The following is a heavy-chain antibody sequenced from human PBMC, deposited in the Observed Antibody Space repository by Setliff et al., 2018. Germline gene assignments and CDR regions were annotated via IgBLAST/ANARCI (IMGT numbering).Heavy chain of an antibody. J-gene: IGHJ5*02. V-gene: IGHV4-39*07. D-gene: IGHD2-15*01. CDR2: IFYSGRT. CDR1: GASITNINYY. CDR3: ASNWIGYPHRFDP. Sequence: ETLSLTCTVSGASITNINYYWGLIRQPPGKGLEWIGSIFYSGRTFYNPSLKSRVTISADTSKNQFSLRLTSVTAADTAIYYCASNWIGYPHRFDPWGQGTLVTVSS.